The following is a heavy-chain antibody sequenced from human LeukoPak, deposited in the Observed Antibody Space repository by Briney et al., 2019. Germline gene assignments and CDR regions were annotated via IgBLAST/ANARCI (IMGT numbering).Heavy chain of an antibody. J-gene: IGHJ4*02. Sequence: ASVRPSCKASGYTFSGYYLHWVRQAPGQGLEWMGWINPDSGTNYAQKFQGRVTMTRATSISTAYMELSRLTSDDTAVYYCAKDTGNFNLGDYWGQGTLVTVSS. D-gene: IGHD5-18*01. CDR1: GYTFSGYY. CDR3: AKDTGNFNLGDY. CDR2: INPDSGT. V-gene: IGHV1-2*02.